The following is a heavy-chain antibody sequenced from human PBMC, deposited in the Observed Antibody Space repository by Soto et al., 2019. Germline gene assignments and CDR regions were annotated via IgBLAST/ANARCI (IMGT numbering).Heavy chain of an antibody. Sequence: TVSCQASGGTFSSYAISWVRQAPGQGLEWMGGIIPIFGTANYAQKFQGRVTITADKSTSTAYMELSSLRSEDTAVYYCARDRRRGYSSGPNWFDPWGQGTLGT. D-gene: IGHD6-19*01. J-gene: IGHJ5*02. CDR2: IIPIFGTA. CDR3: ARDRRRGYSSGPNWFDP. CDR1: GGTFSSYA. V-gene: IGHV1-69*06.